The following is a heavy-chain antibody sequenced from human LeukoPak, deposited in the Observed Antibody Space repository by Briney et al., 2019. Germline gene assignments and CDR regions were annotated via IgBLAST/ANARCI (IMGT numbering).Heavy chain of an antibody. D-gene: IGHD6-13*01. J-gene: IGHJ6*02. CDR2: IKQDGSEK. CDR3: ARDDVGSSSWFGYYYYGMDV. Sequence: PGGSLRLSCAASGFTFSSYWMSWVRQAPGKGLEWVANIKQDGSEKYYVDSVKGRFTISRDNAKNSLYLQMNSLRAEDTAVYYCARDDVGSSSWFGYYYYGMDVWGQGTTVTVSS. V-gene: IGHV3-7*03. CDR1: GFTFSSYW.